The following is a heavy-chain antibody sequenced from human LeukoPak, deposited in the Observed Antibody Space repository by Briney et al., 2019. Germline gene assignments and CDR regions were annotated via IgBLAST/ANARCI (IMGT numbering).Heavy chain of an antibody. CDR2: IRHDESNK. CDR1: GFTFSSYG. D-gene: IGHD2-15*01. CDR3: AKQMVERQQDFYMDV. Sequence: GGSLRLACVASGFTFSSYGMHWVRQAPGKGLEWVAFIRHDESNKFYADSVKGRFTISRDNSKNTLYLQMSSLRAEDTALYYCAKQMVERQQDFYMDVWGKGTSVTVSS. V-gene: IGHV3-30*02. J-gene: IGHJ6*03.